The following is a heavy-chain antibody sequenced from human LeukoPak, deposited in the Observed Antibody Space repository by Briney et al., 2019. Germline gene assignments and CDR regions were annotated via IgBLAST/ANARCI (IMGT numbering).Heavy chain of an antibody. Sequence: SVKVSCKASGGTFSSYAISWVRQAPGQGLEWMGGIIPIFGTANYAQKFQGRVTITADESTSTAYIELSSLRSEDTAVYYCARVAGYCSSTSCYEAPFYYYGMDVWGQGTTVTVSS. V-gene: IGHV1-69*13. CDR2: IIPIFGTA. D-gene: IGHD2-2*01. CDR3: ARVAGYCSSTSCYEAPFYYYGMDV. J-gene: IGHJ6*02. CDR1: GGTFSSYA.